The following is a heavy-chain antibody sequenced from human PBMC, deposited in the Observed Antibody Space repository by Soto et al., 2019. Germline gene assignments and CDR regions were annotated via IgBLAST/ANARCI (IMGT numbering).Heavy chain of an antibody. CDR3: AAIFGVAPLHWFDP. V-gene: IGHV1-69*13. D-gene: IGHD3-3*01. CDR2: IIPIFGTA. Sequence: SVKVSCKASGGTFSSYAISWVRQAPGQGLEWMGGIIPIFGTANYAQKFQGRVTITADESTSTAYMELSSLRSEDTAVYYCAAIFGVAPLHWFDPWGQGTLVTVSS. J-gene: IGHJ5*02. CDR1: GGTFSSYA.